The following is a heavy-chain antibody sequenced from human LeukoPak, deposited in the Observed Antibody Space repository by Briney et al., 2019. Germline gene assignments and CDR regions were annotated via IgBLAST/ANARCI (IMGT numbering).Heavy chain of an antibody. D-gene: IGHD3-10*01. CDR1: GYTFTDYY. Sequence: ASVKVSCKASGYTFTDYYIHWVRQTPGQGLEWMGWITSYSGGTDYAQKFQGRVTMTMDTSISTVYMELSRLRSDDTAVYYCAREFNTYYYGSGSHDAFDIWGQGTEVTVS. CDR3: AREFNTYYYGSGSHDAFDI. V-gene: IGHV1-2*02. CDR2: ITSYSGGT. J-gene: IGHJ3*02.